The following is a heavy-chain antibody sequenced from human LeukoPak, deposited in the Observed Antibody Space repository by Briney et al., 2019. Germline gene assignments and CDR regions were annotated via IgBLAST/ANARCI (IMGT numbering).Heavy chain of an antibody. J-gene: IGHJ1*01. Sequence: GGSLRLSCAASGFSFTAYAMSWFRQAPGKGLEWVSGISPRGDITYYKDSVRGRFTISRDNFKNTVSLQLNSLRAEDTAMYYCAKDDDWGRFNHWGQGTLVTVSS. D-gene: IGHD3-16*01. V-gene: IGHV3-23*01. CDR3: AKDDDWGRFNH. CDR1: GFSFTAYA. CDR2: ISPRGDIT.